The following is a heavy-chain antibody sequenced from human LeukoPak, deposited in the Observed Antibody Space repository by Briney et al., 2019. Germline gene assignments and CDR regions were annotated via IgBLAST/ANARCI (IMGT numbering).Heavy chain of an antibody. J-gene: IGHJ4*02. Sequence: GGSLRLSCAASGFTFSSYGMHWVRQAPGKGLEWVAFIRYDGSNKYYADSVKGRFTISRDNSKNTLYLQMNSLRAEDTAVYYCAKVGGRFLEWSYFDYWGQGTLVTVSS. CDR3: AKVGGRFLEWSYFDY. V-gene: IGHV3-30*02. CDR2: IRYDGSNK. CDR1: GFTFSSYG. D-gene: IGHD3-3*01.